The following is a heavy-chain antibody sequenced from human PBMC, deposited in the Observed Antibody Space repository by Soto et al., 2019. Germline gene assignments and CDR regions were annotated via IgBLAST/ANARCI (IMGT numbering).Heavy chain of an antibody. J-gene: IGHJ6*02. CDR3: ARNTKSAAGADYYGLDV. V-gene: IGHV3-11*01. CDR2: ISSSGFTI. D-gene: IGHD4-17*01. CDR1: GFTFGDRY. Sequence: QGQLVESGGDLVRPGGSLRLSCATSGFTFGDRYMSWIRQAPGKGLEWVSYISSSGFTIYYADSVKGRFTISRDNANDSLYLQMNSLRAEDTDVYYCARNTKSAAGADYYGLDVWGHGTTVIVSS.